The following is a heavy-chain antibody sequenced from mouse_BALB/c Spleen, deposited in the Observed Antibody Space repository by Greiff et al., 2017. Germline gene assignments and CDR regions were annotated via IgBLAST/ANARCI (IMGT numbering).Heavy chain of an antibody. Sequence: QVQLQQSGAELVRPGVSVKISCKGSGYTFTDYAMHWVKQSHAKSLEWIGVISTYYGDASYNQKFKGKATMTVDKSSSTAYMELARLTSEDSAIYYCARRADYYGSWYFDVWGAGTTVTVSS. D-gene: IGHD1-1*01. CDR3: ARRADYYGSWYFDV. V-gene: IGHV1S137*01. J-gene: IGHJ1*01. CDR1: GYTFTDYA. CDR2: ISTYYGDA.